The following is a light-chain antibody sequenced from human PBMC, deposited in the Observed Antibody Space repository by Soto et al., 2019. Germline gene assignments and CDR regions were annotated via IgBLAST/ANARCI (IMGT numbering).Light chain of an antibody. J-gene: IGLJ1*01. Sequence: QSALTQPASVSGSPGQSITISCTGTSSDVGGYNYVSWYQQHPGKAPKLMIYDVSNRPSGVSNRFSGSKSGNTASLTISGLQAEDEADYYCSSYTSSSTPVFGTGTKPTVL. V-gene: IGLV2-14*01. CDR1: SSDVGGYNY. CDR3: SSYTSSSTPV. CDR2: DVS.